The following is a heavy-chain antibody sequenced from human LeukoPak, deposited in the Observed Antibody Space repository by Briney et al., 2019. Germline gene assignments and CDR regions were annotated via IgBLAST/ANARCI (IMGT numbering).Heavy chain of an antibody. Sequence: SETLSLTCTVSGGSFSSSSDYCAWIRQPPGKGLEWIGSIYYSGSTQYNPSLKSRVTISVDTSKNQFSLKLSSVTAADTAVYYCARGYDYVWGSYRYTFDYWGQGTLVTVSS. CDR2: IYYSGST. CDR1: GGSFSSSSDY. J-gene: IGHJ4*02. D-gene: IGHD3-16*02. V-gene: IGHV4-39*07. CDR3: ARGYDYVWGSYRYTFDY.